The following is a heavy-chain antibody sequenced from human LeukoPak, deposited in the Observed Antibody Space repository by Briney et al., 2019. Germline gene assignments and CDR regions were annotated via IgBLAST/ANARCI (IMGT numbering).Heavy chain of an antibody. Sequence: SETLSLTCAVSGASITPYYWTWIRQPPGKTLEWIGRIHTTGNTNHNSSLKSRVTMSLDTSNNQFSLKLASVTDADTAVYYCARGHRRGDYSDRYNFYDYWGQGILVTVSS. CDR3: ARGHRRGDYSDRYNFYDY. CDR2: IHTTGNT. CDR1: GASITPYY. V-gene: IGHV4-4*07. J-gene: IGHJ4*02. D-gene: IGHD4-17*01.